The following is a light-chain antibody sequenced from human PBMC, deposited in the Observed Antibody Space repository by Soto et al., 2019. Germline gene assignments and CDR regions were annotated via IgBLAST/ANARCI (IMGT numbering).Light chain of an antibody. Sequence: EIVMTQSPATLSVSPGETATLSCRASQSVSYNLAWYQQKPGLGPRLLIYGAFTRATGIPARFSGSGSGTEFTLTISSLQSEDFALYYCQQYKNWPPLTFGGGTKVEIK. CDR1: QSVSYN. CDR3: QQYKNWPPLT. CDR2: GAF. V-gene: IGKV3-15*01. J-gene: IGKJ4*01.